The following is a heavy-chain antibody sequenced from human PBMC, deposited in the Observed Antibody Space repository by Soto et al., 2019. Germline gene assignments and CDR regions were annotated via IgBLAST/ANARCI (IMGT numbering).Heavy chain of an antibody. Sequence: GGSLRLSCAASGFTFSTYSMTWVRQAPGKGLEWVSTIRDSGHTTHYADSVRGRFAISRDNSKNTLFLQMNSLRAEDTAVYYCARVKAQILSSGWYGGDDIWGQGTMVTVSS. CDR1: GFTFSTYS. V-gene: IGHV3-23*01. D-gene: IGHD6-19*01. J-gene: IGHJ3*02. CDR3: ARVKAQILSSGWYGGDDI. CDR2: IRDSGHTT.